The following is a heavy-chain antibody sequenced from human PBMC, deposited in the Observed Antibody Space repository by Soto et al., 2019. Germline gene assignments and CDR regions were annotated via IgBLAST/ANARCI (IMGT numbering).Heavy chain of an antibody. CDR2: IYPGDSDT. J-gene: IGHJ4*02. D-gene: IGHD2-2*02. Sequence: GESLKISCKASAYSFTSSRIGWVRQMPGKGPEWMGLIYPGDSDTRYSPSFQGQVTISADKSINTAYLQWSSLQASDTAMYYCARLDCSSSSCYMPYCGQGTLVTVSS. V-gene: IGHV5-51*01. CDR1: AYSFTSSR. CDR3: ARLDCSSSSCYMPY.